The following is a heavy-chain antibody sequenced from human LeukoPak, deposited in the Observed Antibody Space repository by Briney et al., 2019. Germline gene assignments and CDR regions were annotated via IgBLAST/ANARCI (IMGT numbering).Heavy chain of an antibody. Sequence: SETLSLTCAVSSGSIFSSNWWSWVRQPPGKGLEWIGQIFHDGSTSYSPSLKSRVTISVDKSKNQFSLRLTSVTAADTAVYYCARGSWAAAGSDYWGQGTLVTVSS. J-gene: IGHJ4*02. CDR3: ARGSWAAAGSDY. CDR2: IFHDGST. D-gene: IGHD6-13*01. V-gene: IGHV4-4*02. CDR1: SGSIFSSNW.